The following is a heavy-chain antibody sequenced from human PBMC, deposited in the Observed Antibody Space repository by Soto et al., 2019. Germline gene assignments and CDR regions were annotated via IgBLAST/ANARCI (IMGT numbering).Heavy chain of an antibody. D-gene: IGHD2-15*01. J-gene: IGHJ4*02. CDR1: GFTFSSYV. CDR2: ISYDGSNK. CDR3: ASPIPCSGGRCYHP. Sequence: QVQLVESGGGVVQPGRSLRLSCAASGFTFSSYVMHWVRQAPGKGLEWVAVISYDGSNKYYAASVKGPFTISRDNSKNTLYLQMNSLRAEDTAEYSWASPIPCSGGRCYHPGGQGTLVTVSS. V-gene: IGHV3-30-3*01.